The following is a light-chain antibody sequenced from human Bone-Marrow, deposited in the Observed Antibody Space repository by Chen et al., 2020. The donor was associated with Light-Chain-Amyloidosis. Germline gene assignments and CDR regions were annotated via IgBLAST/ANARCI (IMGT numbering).Light chain of an antibody. V-gene: IGLV6-57*01. CDR3: QSYQGSSQGV. CDR1: SGSISTNS. Sequence: NFMLTQPHSVSESPGKTVIISCTRSSGSISTNSVQWYQQSPGSSPTTVIYENDQRPSGVPDRFSGSIDRSSNSASLTISGLKTEDEADYYCQSYQGSSQGVFGGGTKLTVL. J-gene: IGLJ3*02. CDR2: END.